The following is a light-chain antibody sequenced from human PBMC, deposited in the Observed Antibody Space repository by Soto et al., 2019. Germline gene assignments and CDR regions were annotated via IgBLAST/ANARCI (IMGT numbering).Light chain of an antibody. Sequence: DIQLTQSPSFLSASVGDRVTITCRASQGISSYLAWYQQKPGKDPKLLIYGASTLQSGVPSRFSGSGSGTELTLTISSLQPEDFATYYCQQRNSYPITFGQGTRLEIK. CDR1: QGISSY. J-gene: IGKJ5*01. V-gene: IGKV1-9*01. CDR2: GAS. CDR3: QQRNSYPIT.